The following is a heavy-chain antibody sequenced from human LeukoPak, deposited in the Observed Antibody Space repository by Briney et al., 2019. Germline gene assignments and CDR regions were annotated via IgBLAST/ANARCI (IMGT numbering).Heavy chain of an antibody. D-gene: IGHD3-22*01. CDR3: ARDPEITMIVASLDWYFDL. Sequence: PSETLSLTCTVSGGSISSSSYYWGWIRQPPGKGLEWIGSIYYSGSTYYNPSLKSRVTISVDTSKNQFSLKLSSVTAADTAVYYCARDPEITMIVASLDWYFDLWGRGTLVTVSS. CDR2: IYYSGST. V-gene: IGHV4-39*02. CDR1: GGSISSSSYY. J-gene: IGHJ2*01.